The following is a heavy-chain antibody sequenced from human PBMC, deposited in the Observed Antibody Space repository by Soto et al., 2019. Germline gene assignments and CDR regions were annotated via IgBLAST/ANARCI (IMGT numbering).Heavy chain of an antibody. V-gene: IGHV4-59*01. D-gene: IGHD3-10*01. J-gene: IGHJ4*02. CDR2: IYYSGST. CDR1: GGSISSYY. CDR3: AANYYGSGRLGY. Sequence: QVQLQESGPGLVKPSETLSLTCTVSGGSISSYYWSWIRQPPGKGLEWIGYIYYSGSTNYNPSLKRRVTITVDTSKNQFSLKLSSVTAADTAVYYCAANYYGSGRLGYWGQGTLVTVSS.